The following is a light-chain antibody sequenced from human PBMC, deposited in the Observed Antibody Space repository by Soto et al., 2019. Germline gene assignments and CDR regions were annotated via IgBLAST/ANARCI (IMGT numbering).Light chain of an antibody. Sequence: DIQMTQSPSTLSASVGDRVAITCRASQRISRWLAWYQQKPGKAPKVLIYDASSLESGVPLRFSGSGSGTEFSLTISSLQPDDFATYYCQQYNSYAITFGPGTKVDIK. CDR2: DAS. V-gene: IGKV1-5*01. CDR1: QRISRW. CDR3: QQYNSYAIT. J-gene: IGKJ3*01.